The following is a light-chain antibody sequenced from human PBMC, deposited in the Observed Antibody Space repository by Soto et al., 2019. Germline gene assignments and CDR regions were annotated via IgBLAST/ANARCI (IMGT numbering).Light chain of an antibody. CDR3: QQYYSYSKT. CDR2: DAS. V-gene: IGKV1-5*01. Sequence: DIQMTQSPSTVSASVGDRVTIACRASQSISGWLAWYQQKPGKAPKLLIYDASSLKSGVPSRFSGSGSGTDFTLTISSLQPDDFATYYCQQYYSYSKTFGQGTKVDIK. J-gene: IGKJ2*01. CDR1: QSISGW.